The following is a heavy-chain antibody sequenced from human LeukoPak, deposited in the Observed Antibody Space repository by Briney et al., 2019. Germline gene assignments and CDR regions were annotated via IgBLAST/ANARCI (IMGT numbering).Heavy chain of an antibody. CDR1: GGTFIGYY. J-gene: IGHJ6*03. V-gene: IGHV4-34*01. D-gene: IGHD6-19*01. CDR3: ARERAVAEYYYYMDL. Sequence: SETLSLTCDVYGGTFIGYYWSWISQSPGKGLEWLGEINHSGTTNYNPSLRGRATIAVDPSKNQFSLRLRSLTAADTAIYYCARERAVAEYYYYMDLWGKGTTAIVSS. CDR2: INHSGTT.